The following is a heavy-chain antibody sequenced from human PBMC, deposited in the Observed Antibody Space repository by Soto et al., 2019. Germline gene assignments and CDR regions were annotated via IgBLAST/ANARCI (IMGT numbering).Heavy chain of an antibody. V-gene: IGHV1-46*01. Sequence: ASVKVSCKASGYTFTSYYRHWVRQAPGQGLEWMGIINPSGGSTSYAQKFQGRVTMTRDTSTSTVYMELSSLRSEDTAVNYCARGTVVAPFDYWGQGTLVTVSS. CDR3: ARGTVVAPFDY. J-gene: IGHJ4*02. D-gene: IGHD2-15*01. CDR2: INPSGGST. CDR1: GYTFTSYY.